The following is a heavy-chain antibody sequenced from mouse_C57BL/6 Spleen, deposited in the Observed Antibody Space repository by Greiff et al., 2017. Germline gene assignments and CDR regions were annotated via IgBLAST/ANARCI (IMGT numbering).Heavy chain of an antibody. CDR2: ISYDGSN. Sequence: ESGPGLVKPSQSLSLTCSVTGYSITSGYYWNWIRQFPGNKLEWMGYISYDGSNNYNPSLKNRISITRDTSKNQFFLKLNSVTTEDTATYYCARDGGVAYWGQGTLVTVSA. CDR3: ARDGGVAY. J-gene: IGHJ3*01. CDR1: GYSITSGYY. V-gene: IGHV3-6*01.